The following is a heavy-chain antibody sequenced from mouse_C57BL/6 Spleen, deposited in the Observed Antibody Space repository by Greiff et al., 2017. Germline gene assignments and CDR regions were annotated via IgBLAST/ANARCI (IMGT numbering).Heavy chain of an antibody. CDR3: AHYYGSFAMDY. CDR2: IDPSDSYT. CDR1: GYTFTSYW. D-gene: IGHD1-1*01. V-gene: IGHV1-59*01. J-gene: IGHJ4*01. Sequence: QVHVKQSGAELVRPGTSVKLSCKASGYTFTSYWMHWVKQRPGQGLEWIGVIDPSDSYTNYNQKFKGKATLTVDTSSSTAYMQLSSLTSEDSAVXYCAHYYGSFAMDYWGQGTSVTVSS.